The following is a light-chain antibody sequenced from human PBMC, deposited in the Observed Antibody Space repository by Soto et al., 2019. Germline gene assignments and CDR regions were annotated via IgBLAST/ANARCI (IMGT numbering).Light chain of an antibody. CDR1: QSINIY. J-gene: IGKJ4*01. CDR2: GAS. Sequence: DIQMTQSPSSLSASVGDRVTITSRTSQSINIYLNWYQQKVGELPRLLIFGASNLQSGVPSRFSGSGVGTHFTLTISSLQAEDFATYYCQQGYTKSPLTFAGGTKVDIK. V-gene: IGKV1-39*01. CDR3: QQGYTKSPLT.